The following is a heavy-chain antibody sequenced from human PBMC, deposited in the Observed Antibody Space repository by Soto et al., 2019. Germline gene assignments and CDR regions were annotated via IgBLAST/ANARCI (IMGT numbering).Heavy chain of an antibody. CDR2: IGGSGDNT. CDR1: GFTFSTYA. D-gene: IGHD3-10*01. CDR3: AKVYSGSGSVYYYGMDV. V-gene: IGHV3-23*01. Sequence: GGSLRLSCAASGFTFSTYAMNWVRQAPGKGLEWVSGIGGSGDNTYYADSVKGRFTISRDNSKNTLYLQMNSLRAEDTAVYYCAKVYSGSGSVYYYGMDVWGQGTTVTVSS. J-gene: IGHJ6*02.